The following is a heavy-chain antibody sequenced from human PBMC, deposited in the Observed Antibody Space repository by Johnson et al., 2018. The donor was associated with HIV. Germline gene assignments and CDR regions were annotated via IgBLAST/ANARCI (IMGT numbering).Heavy chain of an antibody. CDR3: ARDPTTQDSRLTGDFGAFDM. V-gene: IGHV3-33*01. D-gene: IGHD7-27*01. J-gene: IGHJ3*02. Sequence: QMQLVESGGGVVQPGRSLRLSCAASGFTFSSYGMHWVRQAPGKGLEWVAVVWYDGSNEYYADSVKGRFTISRDNSKNTLYLQMNSLRADDTALYYCARDPTTQDSRLTGDFGAFDMWGQGTMVTVSS. CDR2: VWYDGSNE. CDR1: GFTFSSYG.